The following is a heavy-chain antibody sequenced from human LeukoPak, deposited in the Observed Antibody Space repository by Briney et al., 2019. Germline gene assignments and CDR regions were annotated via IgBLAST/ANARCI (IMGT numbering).Heavy chain of an antibody. Sequence: PGRSLRLSCAASGFTFSSYGMHWVRQAPGKGLEWVAVISYDGSNKYYADSVKGRFTISRDNSKNTLYLQMNSLRAEDTAVYYCARLSIAVAGTEGDYWGQGTLVTVSS. CDR3: ARLSIAVAGTEGDY. D-gene: IGHD6-19*01. CDR1: GFTFSSYG. V-gene: IGHV3-30*03. J-gene: IGHJ4*02. CDR2: ISYDGSNK.